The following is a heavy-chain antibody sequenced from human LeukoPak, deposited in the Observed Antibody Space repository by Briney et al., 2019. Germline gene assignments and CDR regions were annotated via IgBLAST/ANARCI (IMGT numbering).Heavy chain of an antibody. CDR1: GFTLNNYG. CDR3: AKEVS. J-gene: IGHJ5*02. CDR2: ISASGGST. V-gene: IGHV3-23*01. Sequence: HPGGSLRLSCAASGFTLNNYGMSWVRQAPGKGLEWVSSISASGGSTYYADSVKGRFTISRDSSKNTLFLQMNSLRVEDTALYYCAKEVSWGQGTLVTVSS.